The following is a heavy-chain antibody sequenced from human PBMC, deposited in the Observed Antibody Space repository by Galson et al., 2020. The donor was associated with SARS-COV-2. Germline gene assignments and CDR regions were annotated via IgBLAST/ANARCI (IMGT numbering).Heavy chain of an antibody. CDR2: IRQDGSEE. V-gene: IGHV3-7*01. CDR1: GFTFSNYW. D-gene: IGHD2-21*01. Sequence: GESLKISCAASGFTFSNYWMSWVRQAPGKGLEWVANIRQDGSEEYYVDSVRGRFTISRDNAKNSLYLQMDSLRAEDTAVFYCARVPLIYNYYMDVWGKGTTVTISS. J-gene: IGHJ6*03. CDR3: ARVPLIYNYYMDV.